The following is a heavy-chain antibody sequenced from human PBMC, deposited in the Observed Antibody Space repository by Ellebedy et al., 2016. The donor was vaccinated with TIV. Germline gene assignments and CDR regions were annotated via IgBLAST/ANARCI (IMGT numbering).Heavy chain of an antibody. CDR2: IYPGDSDT. D-gene: IGHD2-15*01. J-gene: IGHJ4*02. V-gene: IGHV5-51*01. Sequence: GESLKISXQGSGHSLTSFWIGCVRQMLGKGLEWMGIIYPGDSDTRYSPSFQGQVTISADKSISTAYLQWSSLKASDTVMYYCARGAPEDIVLPDYWGQGTLVTVSS. CDR1: GHSLTSFW. CDR3: ARGAPEDIVLPDY.